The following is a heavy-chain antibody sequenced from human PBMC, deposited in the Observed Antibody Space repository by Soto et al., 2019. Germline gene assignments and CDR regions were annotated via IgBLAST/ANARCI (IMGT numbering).Heavy chain of an antibody. Sequence: QVQLVESGGGVVQPGRSLRLSSAASGFTFSSYGMHWVRQAPGKGLEWVAVISYDGSNKYYADSVKGRFTISRDNSKNTLYLQMNSLRAEDTAVYYCAKGENSRPLSIDVWGQGTTVTVSS. CDR2: ISYDGSNK. CDR3: AKGENSRPLSIDV. J-gene: IGHJ6*02. D-gene: IGHD6-13*01. V-gene: IGHV3-30*18. CDR1: GFTFSSYG.